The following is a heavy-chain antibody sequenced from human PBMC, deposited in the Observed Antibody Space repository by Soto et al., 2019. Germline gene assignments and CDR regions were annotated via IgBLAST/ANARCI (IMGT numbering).Heavy chain of an antibody. D-gene: IGHD5-18*01. CDR1: GGSISNFH. V-gene: IGHV4-59*01. Sequence: PSENLSLTCNVYGGSISNFHLSWIRQPPGKGLEWIGYIYYSGNYYNPSLTSRVSMSLDKSKNQFSLHLKSVTAADTALYFCALSGYNYARPFDFSGPGTRVT. CDR2: IYYSGN. J-gene: IGHJ4*02. CDR3: ALSGYNYARPFDF.